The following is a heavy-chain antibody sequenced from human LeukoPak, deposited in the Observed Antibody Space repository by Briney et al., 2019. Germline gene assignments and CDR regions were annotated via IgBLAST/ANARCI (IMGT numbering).Heavy chain of an antibody. CDR2: IWYDGGTK. J-gene: IGHJ4*02. CDR3: ARASGSYDY. CDR1: GFPFSTYG. Sequence: GGSPRLSCAASGFPFSTYGMHWVRQAPGKGLEWVAVIWYDGGTKYYADSVKGRFTISRDNSKNTLYLQMNSLRPEDTAVYYCARASGSYDYWGQGTLVTVSS. D-gene: IGHD1-26*01. V-gene: IGHV3-33*01.